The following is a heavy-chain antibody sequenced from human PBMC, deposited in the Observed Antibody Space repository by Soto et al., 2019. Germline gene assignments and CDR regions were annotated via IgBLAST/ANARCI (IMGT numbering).Heavy chain of an antibody. CDR2: IYHSGST. D-gene: IGHD4-17*01. CDR3: ARDFGPRYSDYGNCFAP. J-gene: IGHJ5*02. Sequence: TLVLSCAVSVECIDSKYGGAWIRQTPGAVLEWIGSIYHSGSTYYNPSLKSRVTISVDTSKNQFSLKLTSVTAADTAVYYCARDFGPRYSDYGNCFAPWGQGTLVTVSS. CDR1: VECIDSKYG. V-gene: IGHV4-38-2*02.